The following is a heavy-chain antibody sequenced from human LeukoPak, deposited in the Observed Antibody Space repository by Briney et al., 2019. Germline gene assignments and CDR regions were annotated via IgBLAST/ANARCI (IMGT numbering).Heavy chain of an antibody. D-gene: IGHD3-10*01. CDR1: GGSISSSSYY. CDR3: AREGGPMVRGEDYFDY. Sequence: PSETLSLTCTVSGGSISSSSYYWGWIRQPPGKGLEWIGSIYYSGSTYYNPSLKSRVTISVDTSKNQFSLKLSSVTAADTAVYYCAREGGPMVRGEDYFDYWGQGTLVTVSS. V-gene: IGHV4-39*02. J-gene: IGHJ4*02. CDR2: IYYSGST.